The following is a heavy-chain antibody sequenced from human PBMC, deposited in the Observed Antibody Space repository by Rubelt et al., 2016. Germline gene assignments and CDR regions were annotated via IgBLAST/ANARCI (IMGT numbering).Heavy chain of an antibody. V-gene: IGHV3-21*04. CDR1: GFTFSTYS. D-gene: IGHD3-16*01. CDR2: ITSSSSYT. J-gene: IGHJ6*02. Sequence: RGSLRLSCEASGFTFSTYSMNWVRQAPGKGLEWVSCITSSSSYTNYADSVKGRFTISRDDAKNSLYLQMNSLRAEDTAVYYCASPTGGDGPVWGQGTTVTVSS. CDR3: ASPTGGDGPV.